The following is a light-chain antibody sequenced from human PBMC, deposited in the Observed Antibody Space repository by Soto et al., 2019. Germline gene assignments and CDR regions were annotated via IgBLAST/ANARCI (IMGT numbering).Light chain of an antibody. V-gene: IGKV1-13*02. J-gene: IGKJ4*01. CDR3: QQFSSYPLT. Sequence: AIQMTQSPSSLSASVGDRVTISCRASQGIGNALGWYQQKPGKPPKVLIYGASSRATGIPDRFSGGGSGTDFTLTISRLEPEDFAVYYCQQFSSYPLTFGGGTKVDIK. CDR2: GAS. CDR1: QGIGNA.